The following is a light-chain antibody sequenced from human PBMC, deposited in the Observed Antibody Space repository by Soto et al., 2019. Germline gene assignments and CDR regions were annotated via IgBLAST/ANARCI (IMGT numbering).Light chain of an antibody. CDR2: GVS. V-gene: IGKV3-20*01. J-gene: IGKJ2*01. CDR3: QETFTTPYT. Sequence: DIVLTQSPGTLSLSPGERATLSCRASRSVSSNYLAWYQHKPGQAPRLLIYGVSSRATGIPDRFSGSGSGTDFTLTISRLEPEDFATYFCQETFTTPYTFGQGTKLEIK. CDR1: RSVSSNY.